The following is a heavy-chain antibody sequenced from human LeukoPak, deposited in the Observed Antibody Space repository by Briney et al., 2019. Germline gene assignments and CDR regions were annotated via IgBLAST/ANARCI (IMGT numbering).Heavy chain of an antibody. CDR1: GGSISSYY. D-gene: IGHD2-15*01. V-gene: IGHV4-59*08. CDR3: ARLEDIVVVVAPGGAFDI. Sequence: PSETLSLTCTVSGGSISSYYWSWIRQPPGKGLEWIGYIYYSGSTNYNPSLKSRVTISVDTSKNQFSLKLSSVTAADTAVYYCARLEDIVVVVAPGGAFDIWGQGTMVTVSS. J-gene: IGHJ3*02. CDR2: IYYSGST.